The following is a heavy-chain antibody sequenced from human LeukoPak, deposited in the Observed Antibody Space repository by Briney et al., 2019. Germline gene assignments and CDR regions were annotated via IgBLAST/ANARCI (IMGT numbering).Heavy chain of an antibody. CDR3: ARQAVDTAMVTSAFDI. D-gene: IGHD5-18*01. J-gene: IGHJ3*02. CDR1: GYTFTGHY. V-gene: IGHV1-2*04. CDR2: INPNSGGT. Sequence: ASVKVSCKASGYTFTGHYMHWVRQAPGQGLEWMGWINPNSGGTNYAQKFQGWVTMTRDTSISTAYMELSRLRSDDTAVYYCARQAVDTAMVTSAFDIWGQGTMVTVSS.